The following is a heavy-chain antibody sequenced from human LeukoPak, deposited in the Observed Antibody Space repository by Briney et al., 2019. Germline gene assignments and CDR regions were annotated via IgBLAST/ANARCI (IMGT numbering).Heavy chain of an antibody. V-gene: IGHV4-59*08. CDR2: IYYSGST. CDR3: ARLQREKNAFDI. J-gene: IGHJ3*02. D-gene: IGHD5-18*01. CDR1: GGSISSYY. Sequence: SETLSLTCTVSGGSISSYYWSWIRQPPGKGLEWIGYIYYSGSTNYNPSLKSQVTISVDTSKNQFSLKLSSVTAADTAVYYCARLQREKNAFDIWGQGTMVTVSS.